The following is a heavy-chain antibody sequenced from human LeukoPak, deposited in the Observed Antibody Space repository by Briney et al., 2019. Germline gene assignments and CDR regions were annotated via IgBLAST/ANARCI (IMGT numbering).Heavy chain of an antibody. D-gene: IGHD6-19*01. CDR2: IDPSDSYT. V-gene: IGHV5-10-1*01. Sequence: GESLRISCQGSGYSFTSYWISWVRPMPGKGLEWMGRIDPSDSYTNYSPSFQGHVTISADKSISTAYLQWSSLKASDTAMYYCARSNDGVAVAGTRDYWGQGTLVTVSS. CDR3: ARSNDGVAVAGTRDY. J-gene: IGHJ4*02. CDR1: GYSFTSYW.